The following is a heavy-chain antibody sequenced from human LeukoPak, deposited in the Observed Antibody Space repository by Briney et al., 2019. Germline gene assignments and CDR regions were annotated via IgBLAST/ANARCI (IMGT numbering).Heavy chain of an antibody. J-gene: IGHJ4*02. CDR3: AIAGGRTVSRSDY. D-gene: IGHD4-17*01. CDR1: GFTFSSYS. CDR2: ISNTTSYI. V-gene: IGHV3-21*01. Sequence: GGSLRLTCAASGFTFSSYSMNWIHQAPGKGLEWVASISNTTSYIYYANSVKGRLPISKDNANNSLYLQMKSVRAEDAAVYYCAIAGGRTVSRSDYWGQGTLVSVSS.